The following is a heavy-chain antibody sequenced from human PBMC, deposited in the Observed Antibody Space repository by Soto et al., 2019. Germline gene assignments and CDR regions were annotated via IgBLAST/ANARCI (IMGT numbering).Heavy chain of an antibody. V-gene: IGHV4-59*08. Sequence: QVQLQESGPGLVKPSETLSLTCTVSGGSIRTYYWSWIRQPPGKGLEWLGYIYYSGSTNYNPSLTSRVTISVDTSKNQFSLKLSSVTAADTDVYYCARRYGYSFDYWGQGTLVTVSS. CDR1: GGSIRTYY. D-gene: IGHD1-1*01. J-gene: IGHJ4*02. CDR2: IYYSGST. CDR3: ARRYGYSFDY.